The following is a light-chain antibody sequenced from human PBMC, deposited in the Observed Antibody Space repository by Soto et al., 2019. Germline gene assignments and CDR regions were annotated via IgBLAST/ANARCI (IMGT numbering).Light chain of an antibody. CDR1: QSVSSSY. CDR3: QQYGSSTLYT. V-gene: IGKV3-20*01. J-gene: IGKJ2*01. CDR2: GAS. Sequence: EIVLTQSPGTLSLSPGERATLSCRASQSVSSSYLAWYQQKPGQAPRLLIYGASSRATGIPDRFSGSGSGTAFTRTIIRLEPEDFAVYYCQQYGSSTLYTFGQGTKLEIK.